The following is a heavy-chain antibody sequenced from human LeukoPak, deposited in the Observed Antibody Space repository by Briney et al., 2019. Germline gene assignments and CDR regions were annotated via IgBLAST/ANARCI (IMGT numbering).Heavy chain of an antibody. CDR2: ISGSGGST. Sequence: PGGSPRLSCAASGFTFSSYAVSWVRQAPGKGLEWVSAISGSGGSTYYADSVKGRFTISRDNSKNTLYLQMNSLRAEDTAVYYCAKAPRAAAGTYNGMDVWGQGTTVTVSS. J-gene: IGHJ6*02. CDR1: GFTFSSYA. CDR3: AKAPRAAAGTYNGMDV. V-gene: IGHV3-23*01. D-gene: IGHD6-13*01.